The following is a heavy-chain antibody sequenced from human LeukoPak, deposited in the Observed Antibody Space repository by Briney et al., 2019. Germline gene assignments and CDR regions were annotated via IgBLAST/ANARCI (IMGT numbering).Heavy chain of an antibody. V-gene: IGHV1-8*01. D-gene: IGHD6-13*01. CDR1: VYTFTSYD. CDR3: ARVPPESSSSDD. Sequence: ASVKVTCKASVYTFTSYDINWVRQALGQGLEWMGWMNPKSGNTGFARKFQGRVTMTRNTSISTAYMEVTSLRSEDTAVYYCARVPPESSSSDDWGQGTLVTVSS. CDR2: MNPKSGNT. J-gene: IGHJ4*02.